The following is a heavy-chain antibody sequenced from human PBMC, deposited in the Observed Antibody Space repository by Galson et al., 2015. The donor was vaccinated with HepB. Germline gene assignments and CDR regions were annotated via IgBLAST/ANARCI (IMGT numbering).Heavy chain of an antibody. CDR2: ISFEGSNK. CDR1: GFTFSNYG. CDR3: AKDIAARPPKNYYYYYYMDV. J-gene: IGHJ6*03. D-gene: IGHD6-6*01. Sequence: SLRLSCAASGFTFSNYGMYWVRQAPGKGLEWVAVISFEGSNKYYGDSVKGRFTISRDNSKNTLYLQMNSLRAEDTAVYYCAKDIAARPPKNYYYYYYMDVWGKGTTVTVSS. V-gene: IGHV3-30*18.